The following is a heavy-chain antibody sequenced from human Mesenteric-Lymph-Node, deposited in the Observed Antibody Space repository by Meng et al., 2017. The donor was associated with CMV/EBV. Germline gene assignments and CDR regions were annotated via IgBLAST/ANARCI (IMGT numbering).Heavy chain of an antibody. V-gene: IGHV3-7*03. CDR3: IRDTTPGGADY. CDR1: GFTFSSYW. D-gene: IGHD1-1*01. J-gene: IGHJ4*02. Sequence: GESLKISCAASGFTFSSYWMSWVRQAPGKGLEWVANIKQDGSEKYYVDSVKGRFTISRDNGKRSLYLQMNSLRPEDTAVYYCIRDTTPGGADYWGPGTLVTVSS. CDR2: IKQDGSEK.